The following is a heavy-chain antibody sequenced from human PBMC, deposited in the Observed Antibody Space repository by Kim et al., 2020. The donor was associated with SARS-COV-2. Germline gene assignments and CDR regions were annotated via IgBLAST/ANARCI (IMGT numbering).Heavy chain of an antibody. V-gene: IGHV1-46*01. CDR3: ARDSRRLGAAGTNDY. J-gene: IGHJ4*02. CDR2: INPSGGST. CDR1: GYTFTSYY. D-gene: IGHD6-13*01. Sequence: ASVKVSCKASGYTFTSYYMHWVRQAPGQGLEWMGIINPSGGSTSYAQKFQGRVTMTRDTSTSTVYMELSSLRSEDTAVYYCARDSRRLGAAGTNDYWGQGTLVTVSS.